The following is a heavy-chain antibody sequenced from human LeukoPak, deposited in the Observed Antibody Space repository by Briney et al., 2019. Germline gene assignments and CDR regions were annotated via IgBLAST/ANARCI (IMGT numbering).Heavy chain of an antibody. J-gene: IGHJ4*02. Sequence: ASVKVSCKASGYTFTCYDINWVRQATLQGLEWMGWINPNSGNTGYAQKFQGRVTMTRNSSITTAYMELSSLRSEDTAVYYCARRHGRCSDGSCYYPDYWGQGTLVTVSS. V-gene: IGHV1-8*01. D-gene: IGHD2-15*01. CDR2: INPNSGNT. CDR3: ARRHGRCSDGSCYYPDY. CDR1: GYTFTCYD.